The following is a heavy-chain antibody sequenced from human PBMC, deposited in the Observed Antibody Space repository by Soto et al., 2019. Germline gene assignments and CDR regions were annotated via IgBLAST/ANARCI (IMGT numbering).Heavy chain of an antibody. CDR3: ARSAKTVTTYEYNWFDP. J-gene: IGHJ5*02. CDR2: IIPIFGTA. D-gene: IGHD4-17*01. V-gene: IGHV1-69*12. Sequence: QVQLVQSGAEVKKPGSSVKVSCKASGGTFSSYAISWVRQAPGQGLEWMGGIIPIFGTANYAQKFQARVTMTADESTSTAYMELSRLRSDDTAVYYCARSAKTVTTYEYNWFDPWGEGTLGTVSS. CDR1: GGTFSSYA.